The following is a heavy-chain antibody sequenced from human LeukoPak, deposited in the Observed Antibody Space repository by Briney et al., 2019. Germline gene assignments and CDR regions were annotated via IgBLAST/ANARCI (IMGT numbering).Heavy chain of an antibody. D-gene: IGHD1-26*01. CDR2: ISHEGSGN. Sequence: GRSLRLSCAASGLSFSSYGMHWVRQAPGKGLEWVAVISHEGSGNYYADSVKGRFTISRDNSKNMVYLQMDSLAVEDTAIYYCARTKWELPPKGAFDFWGQGTVVTVSP. CDR3: ARTKWELPPKGAFDF. J-gene: IGHJ3*01. V-gene: IGHV3-30*03. CDR1: GLSFSSYG.